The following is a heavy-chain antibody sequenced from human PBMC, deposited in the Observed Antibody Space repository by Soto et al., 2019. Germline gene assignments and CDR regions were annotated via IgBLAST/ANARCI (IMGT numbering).Heavy chain of an antibody. CDR3: AGGTGWVHDY. V-gene: IGHV3-7*04. CDR1: GFTFSNYC. D-gene: IGHD1-1*01. J-gene: IGHJ4*02. CDR2: IKQDGSAK. Sequence: PGGSLRLSCAGSGFTFSNYCMNWVRQTPGKGLEWVANIKQDGSAKNYVESVKGRFTISRDNAKNLVYLQTNSLRAEDTAVYYCAGGTGWVHDYWGQGTLVTVSS.